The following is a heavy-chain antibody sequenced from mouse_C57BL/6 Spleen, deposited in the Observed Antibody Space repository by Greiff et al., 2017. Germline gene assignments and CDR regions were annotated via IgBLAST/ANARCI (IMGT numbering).Heavy chain of an antibody. J-gene: IGHJ3*01. CDR1: GCTFTSYW. Sequence: QVQLQQPGAELVKPGASVKLSCKASGCTFTSYWMHWVKQRPGQGLEWIGMIHPNSGSTNYNEKFKSKATLTVDKSSSTAYMQLSSLTSEDSAVYYCFYYDYDGFAYWGQGTLVTVSA. CDR3: FYYDYDGFAY. V-gene: IGHV1-64*01. D-gene: IGHD2-4*01. CDR2: IHPNSGST.